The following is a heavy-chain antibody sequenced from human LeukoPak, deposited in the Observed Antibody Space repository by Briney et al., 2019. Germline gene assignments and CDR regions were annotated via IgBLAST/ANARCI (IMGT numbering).Heavy chain of an antibody. CDR2: ISYDGSNK. J-gene: IGHJ6*03. CDR1: AFTFSSYA. CDR3: ARVGPWVNPDYYYYYMDV. V-gene: IGHV3-30*04. Sequence: GGSLRLSCAASAFTFSSYAMHWVRQAPGKGLEWVAVISYDGSNKYYADSVKGRFTISRDNSKNTLYLQMNSLRAEDTAVYYCARVGPWVNPDYYYYYMDVWGKGTTVTVSS. D-gene: IGHD1-14*01.